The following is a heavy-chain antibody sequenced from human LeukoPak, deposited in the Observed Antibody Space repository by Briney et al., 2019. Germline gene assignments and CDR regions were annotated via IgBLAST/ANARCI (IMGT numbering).Heavy chain of an antibody. D-gene: IGHD3-10*01. CDR1: GGSIRSNGYF. CDR3: ARYNYASGTYSYFDC. Sequence: SETLSLTCTVSGGSIRSNGYFWSWIRQPPGKGLEWIATVSYSGTTYYNPSLRNRVSISVDTSQNQFSLNLNSVTAADTAVYYCARYNYASGTYSYFDCWGQGTLVTVSS. CDR2: VSYSGTT. V-gene: IGHV4-39*07. J-gene: IGHJ4*02.